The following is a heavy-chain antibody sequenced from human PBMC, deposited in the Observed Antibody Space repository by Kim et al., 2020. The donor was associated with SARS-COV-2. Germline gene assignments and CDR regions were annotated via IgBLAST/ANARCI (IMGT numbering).Heavy chain of an antibody. J-gene: IGHJ6*02. CDR3: ARGYSSSWYLGWENYYYYGMDV. CDR1: GFTFSDYY. V-gene: IGHV3-11*01. Sequence: GGSLRLSCAASGFTFSDYYMSWIRQAPGKGLEWVSYISSSGSTIYYADSVKGRFTISKDNAKNSLYLQMNSLRAEDTAVYYCARGYSSSWYLGWENYYYYGMDVWGQGTTVTVSS. D-gene: IGHD6-13*01. CDR2: ISSSGSTI.